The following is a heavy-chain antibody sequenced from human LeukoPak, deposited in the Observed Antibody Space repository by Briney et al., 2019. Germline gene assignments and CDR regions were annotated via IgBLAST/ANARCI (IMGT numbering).Heavy chain of an antibody. CDR3: ARDLELRSWDYYYMDV. V-gene: IGHV1-69*01. J-gene: IGHJ6*03. D-gene: IGHD1-7*01. CDR2: IIPIFGTA. Sequence: SVKVSCKASGGTFSSYAISWVRQAPGQGLEWMGGIIPIFGTANYAQKFQGRVTITADESTSTAYMELSSLRFEDTAAYYCARDLELRSWDYYYMDVWGKGTTVTVSS. CDR1: GGTFSSYA.